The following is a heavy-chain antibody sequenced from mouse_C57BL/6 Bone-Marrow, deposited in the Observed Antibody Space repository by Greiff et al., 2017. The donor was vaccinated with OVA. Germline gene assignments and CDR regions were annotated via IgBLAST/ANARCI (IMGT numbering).Heavy chain of an antibody. CDR1: GFNFKDDY. Sequence: VQLQQSGAELVRPGASVKLSCTASGFNFKDDYMHWVKQRPEQGLEWIGWIDPETGATEYASKFQGKATITADTSANTAFLQLSSLTSEDTAVYYYTANGIFDYWGQGTTLTVSA. CDR2: IDPETGAT. J-gene: IGHJ2*01. CDR3: TANGIFDY. V-gene: IGHV14-4*01. D-gene: IGHD2-1*01.